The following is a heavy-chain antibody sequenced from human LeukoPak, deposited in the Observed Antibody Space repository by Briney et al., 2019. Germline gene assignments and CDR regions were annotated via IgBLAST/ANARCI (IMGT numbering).Heavy chain of an antibody. Sequence: GESLKISCKGSGYSFTSYWIGWVRQMPGKGLEWRGIIYPGDSDTRYSPSFQGQVTISADKSISTAYLQWSSLKASDTAMYYCARAYCSSTSCYKGYYYYYYMDVWGKGTTVTVSS. CDR3: ARAYCSSTSCYKGYYYYYYMDV. D-gene: IGHD2-2*02. J-gene: IGHJ6*03. CDR2: IYPGDSDT. V-gene: IGHV5-51*01. CDR1: GYSFTSYW.